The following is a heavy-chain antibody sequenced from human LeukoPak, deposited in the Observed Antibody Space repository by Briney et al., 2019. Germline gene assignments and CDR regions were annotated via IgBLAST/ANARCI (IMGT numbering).Heavy chain of an antibody. D-gene: IGHD3-3*01. J-gene: IGHJ6*02. Sequence: PSETLSLTCTVSGGSISSYYWSWIRQPPGKGLEWIGSIYYSGSTNYNPSLKSRVTISVDTSKNQFSLKLSSVTAADTAVYYCARGNFTIFGVVIPSYYYYGMDVWGQGTTVTVSS. CDR2: IYYSGST. CDR1: GGSISSYY. CDR3: ARGNFTIFGVVIPSYYYYGMDV. V-gene: IGHV4-59*01.